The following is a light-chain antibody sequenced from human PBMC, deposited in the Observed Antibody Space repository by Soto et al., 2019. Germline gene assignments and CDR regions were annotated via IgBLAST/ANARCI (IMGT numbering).Light chain of an antibody. CDR3: QQRFSWPPT. Sequence: EIGLTQSPATLSLSTGDRATLSCRASQSVSRYLAWYQQKPGQAPRLLIHDTSTRATGVPDTVSGSGSGTEFTLTISSREREECAKYYCQQRFSWPPTFGGGTNVVIK. CDR2: DTS. CDR1: QSVSRY. V-gene: IGKV3-11*01. J-gene: IGKJ4*01.